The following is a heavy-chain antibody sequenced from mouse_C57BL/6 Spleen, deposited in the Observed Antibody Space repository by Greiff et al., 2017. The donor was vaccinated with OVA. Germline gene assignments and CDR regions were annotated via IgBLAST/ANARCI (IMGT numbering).Heavy chain of an antibody. CDR3: AREGIYYDYFDY. V-gene: IGHV1-80*01. Sequence: QVQLQQSGAELVKPGASVKISCKASGYAFSSYWMNWVKQRPGKGLEWIGQIYPGDGDTNYNGKFKGKATLTADKSSSTAYMQLSSLTSEDSAVYFCAREGIYYDYFDYWGQGTTLTVSS. CDR2: IYPGDGDT. D-gene: IGHD2-4*01. J-gene: IGHJ2*01. CDR1: GYAFSSYW.